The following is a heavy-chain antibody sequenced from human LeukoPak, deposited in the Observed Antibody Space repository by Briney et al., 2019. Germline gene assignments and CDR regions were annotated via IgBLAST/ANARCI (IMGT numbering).Heavy chain of an antibody. CDR2: IWYDGSNE. CDR1: RLTSTTAW. D-gene: IGHD6-25*01. V-gene: IGHV3-33*08. J-gene: IGHJ4*02. CDR3: ARDASTIAALDY. Sequence: GGSLRLSCGASRLTSTTAWMNWVRQAPGKGLQWVAVIWYDGSNEYYADSVKGRFTISRDNSKNALYMQMNSLRAEDTAVYYCARDASTIAALDYWGQGTLVTVPS.